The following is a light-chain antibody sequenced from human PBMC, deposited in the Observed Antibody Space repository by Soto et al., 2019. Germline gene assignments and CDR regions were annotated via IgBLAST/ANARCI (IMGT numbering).Light chain of an antibody. Sequence: QSALTQPRSVSGCPGQSVTISCTGTSSDVGGYHYVSWYQHHPGKAPKIIIYDVNKRPSGVPDRFSGSKSGNTASLTISGLQTEDEADYYCCSYAGSYTLVFGGGTKVTVL. J-gene: IGLJ2*01. CDR1: SSDVGGYHY. V-gene: IGLV2-11*01. CDR2: DVN. CDR3: CSYAGSYTLV.